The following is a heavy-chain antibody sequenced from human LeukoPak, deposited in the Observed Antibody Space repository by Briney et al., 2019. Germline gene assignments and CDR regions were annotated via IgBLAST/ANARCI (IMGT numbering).Heavy chain of an antibody. J-gene: IGHJ3*02. D-gene: IGHD3-3*01. CDR3: ARSLLRGDAFDI. Sequence: SQTLSLTCAISRDSVSSNSAAWNWIRQSPSRGLEWLGRTYYRSKWYNNYAVSVKSRVTVNPDTSKNQFSLQLNSVTPEDTAVYYCARSLLRGDAFDIWGQGTMVTVSS. CDR1: RDSVSSNSAA. V-gene: IGHV6-1*01. CDR2: TYYRSKWYN.